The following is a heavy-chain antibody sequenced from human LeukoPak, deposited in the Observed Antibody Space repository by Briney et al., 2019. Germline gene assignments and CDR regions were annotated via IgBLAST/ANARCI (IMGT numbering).Heavy chain of an antibody. D-gene: IGHD2-2*01. V-gene: IGHV3-20*04. CDR3: ARDTKYAFDN. J-gene: IGHJ4*02. CDR1: GFTFDDYG. CDR2: INWNGGST. Sequence: GGSLRLSCAASGFTFDDYGMSWVRQAPGKGLEWVSGINWNGGSTGYADSVKGRFTISGDKAKNSLYLQMNSLRVEDTAVYYCARDTKYAFDNWGQGTLVTVSS.